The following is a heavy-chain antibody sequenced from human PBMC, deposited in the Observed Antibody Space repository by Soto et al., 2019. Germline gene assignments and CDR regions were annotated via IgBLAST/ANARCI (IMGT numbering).Heavy chain of an antibody. CDR2: INHSGST. V-gene: IGHV4-34*01. D-gene: IGHD2-15*01. J-gene: IGHJ4*02. CDR1: GGSFSGYY. Sequence: SETLSLTCAVYGGSFSGYYWSWIRQPPGKGLEWIGEINHSGSTNYNPSLKSRVTISVDTSKNQFSLKLSSVTAAGTAVYYCARVLGYCSGGSCYSSPRKPFDYWGQGTLVTVSS. CDR3: ARVLGYCSGGSCYSSPRKPFDY.